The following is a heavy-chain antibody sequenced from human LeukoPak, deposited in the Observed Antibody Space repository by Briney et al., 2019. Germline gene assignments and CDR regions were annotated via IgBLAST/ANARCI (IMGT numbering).Heavy chain of an antibody. V-gene: IGHV3-48*03. CDR1: GFTFITYE. Sequence: GGSLRLSCAASGFTFITYEMNWVRQAPGKGLEWLSYISGNSGDINYADSVKGRFTISRDNAKNSLYLQMNSLRVEDTAVYYCARDPRTVRIWGQGTLVTVSS. CDR3: ARDPRTVRI. CDR2: ISGNSGDI. D-gene: IGHD1-1*01. J-gene: IGHJ4*02.